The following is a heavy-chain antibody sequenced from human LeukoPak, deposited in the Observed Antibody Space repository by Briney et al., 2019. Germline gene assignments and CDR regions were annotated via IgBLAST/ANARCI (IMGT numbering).Heavy chain of an antibody. V-gene: IGHV1-69*01. D-gene: IGHD2-21*02. Sequence: SSVKVSCKASGGTFSSYAISWVRQAPGQGLEWMGGIIPIFGTANYAQKFQGRVTITADESTSTAYMELSSLRSEDTAVYYCAKDWGLTVVTYFDYWGQGTLVTVSS. J-gene: IGHJ4*02. CDR2: IIPIFGTA. CDR3: AKDWGLTVVTYFDY. CDR1: GGTFSSYA.